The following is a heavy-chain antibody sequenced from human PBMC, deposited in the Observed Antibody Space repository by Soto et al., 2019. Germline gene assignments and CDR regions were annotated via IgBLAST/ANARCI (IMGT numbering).Heavy chain of an antibody. CDR2: INPNSGGT. J-gene: IGHJ6*02. V-gene: IGHV1-2*04. D-gene: IGHD3-10*01. CDR3: ARELEFYGSGVYGMDV. Sequence: QVQLVQSGAEVKKPGASVKVSCKASGYTFTGYYMHWVRQAPGQGLEWMGWINPNSGGTNYAQKFQGWVTMTRDTSISTAYMELSRLRSYDTAVYYCARELEFYGSGVYGMDVWGQGTTVTVSS. CDR1: GYTFTGYY.